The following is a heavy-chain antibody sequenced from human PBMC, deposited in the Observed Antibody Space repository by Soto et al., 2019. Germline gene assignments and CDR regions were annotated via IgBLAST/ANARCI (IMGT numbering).Heavy chain of an antibody. V-gene: IGHV4-31*03. Sequence: TLSLTCTVSGDSISSDYYHWTWIRQSPGKGLEWIGYIHHSGGIHYNPSLKSRVTISVDTSKNQFSLKLSSVTAADTAVYYCARDLRYTGLDYWGQGTLVTSPQ. D-gene: IGHD5-18*01. J-gene: IGHJ4*02. CDR2: IHHSGGI. CDR1: GDSISSDYYH. CDR3: ARDLRYTGLDY.